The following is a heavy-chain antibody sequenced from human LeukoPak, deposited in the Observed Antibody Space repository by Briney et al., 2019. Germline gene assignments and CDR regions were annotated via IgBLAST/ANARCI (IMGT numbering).Heavy chain of an antibody. CDR2: ISSSGNTI. CDR1: GFTFSDYY. V-gene: IGHV3-11*01. CDR3: ARGGDLYSFDY. J-gene: IGHJ4*02. Sequence: GGSLGLPCAASGFTFSDYYMSWIRQAPGKGLEWVSYISSSGNTIYYADSVKGRFTISRDNAKNSLYLQMNSLRAEDTAVYYCARGGDLYSFDYWGQGTLVTVSS. D-gene: IGHD3-10*01.